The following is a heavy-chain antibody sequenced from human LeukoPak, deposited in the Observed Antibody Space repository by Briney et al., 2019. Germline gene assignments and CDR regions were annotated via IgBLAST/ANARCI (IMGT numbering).Heavy chain of an antibody. J-gene: IGHJ6*03. V-gene: IGHV1-8*01. CDR3: ARGPQWRGDYYYMDV. D-gene: IGHD6-19*01. CDR2: MNPNSGNK. Sequence: ASVNVSCKACGYSFTNLDINWVGQATGQGLEWMGWMNPNSGNKGYAQKFQGRVTMTMNTSITTAYMELSSLRSEDTAVYYCARGPQWRGDYYYMDVWGRGTTVTVSS. CDR1: GYSFTNLD.